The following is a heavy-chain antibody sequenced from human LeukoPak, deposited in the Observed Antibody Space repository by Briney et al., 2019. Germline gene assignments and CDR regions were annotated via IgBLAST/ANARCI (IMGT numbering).Heavy chain of an antibody. CDR2: ISPSGGST. CDR1: GYTFTSNY. V-gene: IGHV1-46*01. D-gene: IGHD1-26*01. J-gene: IGHJ3*02. CDR3: ARELSFLGATLRLDAFDI. Sequence: ASVKVSCKAFGYTFTSNYMHWVRQAPGQGPEWMGVISPSGGSTTYTQKFQGRVTLTRDMSTSTDYLELSSLRSEDTAVYYCARELSFLGATLRLDAFDIWGQGTMVTVSS.